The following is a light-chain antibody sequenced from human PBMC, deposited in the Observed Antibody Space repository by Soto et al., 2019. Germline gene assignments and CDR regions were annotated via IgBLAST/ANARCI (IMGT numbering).Light chain of an antibody. CDR3: QQYGDSPVT. Sequence: IVLTQSPGILSLSPGDRATLSCRASQSVSSSALAWYQQKPAQAPRLLVYGASNWATGLPDRFSGSGSGTDFTLTISRLEPEDFAFYFCQQYGDSPVTFGGGT. J-gene: IGKJ4*01. V-gene: IGKV3-20*01. CDR2: GAS. CDR1: QSVSSSA.